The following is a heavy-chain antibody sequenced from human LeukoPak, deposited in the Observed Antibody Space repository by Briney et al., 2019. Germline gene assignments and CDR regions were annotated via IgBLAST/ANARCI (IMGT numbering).Heavy chain of an antibody. CDR3: ARRIDYGDGNWFDP. V-gene: IGHV4-39*01. Sequence: PSETLSLTCTVSGGSISSSSYYWGWIRQPPGKGLEWIGSIYYSGSTYYNPSLKSRVTISVDTSKNQFSLKLSSVTAADTAVYYCARRIDYGDGNWFDPWGQGTLVTVSS. CDR2: IYYSGST. CDR1: GGSISSSSYY. J-gene: IGHJ5*02. D-gene: IGHD4-17*01.